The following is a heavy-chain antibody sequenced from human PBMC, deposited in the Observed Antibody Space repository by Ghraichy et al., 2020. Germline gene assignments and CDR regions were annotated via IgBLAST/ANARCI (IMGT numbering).Heavy chain of an antibody. V-gene: IGHV4-59*01. CDR3: ARDEGGWAFDI. Sequence: SETLSLTCTVSGGSISSYYWSWIRQPPGKGLEWIGYIYYSGSTNYNPSLKSRVTISVDTSKNQFSLKLSSVTAADTAVYYCARDEGGWAFDIWDQGTMVTVSS. CDR2: IYYSGST. J-gene: IGHJ3*02. CDR1: GGSISSYY. D-gene: IGHD3-16*01.